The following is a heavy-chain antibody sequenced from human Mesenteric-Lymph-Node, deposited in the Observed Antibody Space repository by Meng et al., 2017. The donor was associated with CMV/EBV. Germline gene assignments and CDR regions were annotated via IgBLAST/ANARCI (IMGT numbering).Heavy chain of an antibody. CDR1: GFTFSSYW. V-gene: IGHV3-7*01. CDR3: VRGGPRNYYYYYGMDV. Sequence: GESLKISCAASGFTFSSYWMSWVRQAPGKGLEWVANIKQDGSEKYYVDSVKGRFTISRDNAKNSLYLQMNSLRAEDTAVYYTVRGGPRNYYYYYGMDVWGQGTTVTVSS. D-gene: IGHD3-10*01. CDR2: IKQDGSEK. J-gene: IGHJ6*02.